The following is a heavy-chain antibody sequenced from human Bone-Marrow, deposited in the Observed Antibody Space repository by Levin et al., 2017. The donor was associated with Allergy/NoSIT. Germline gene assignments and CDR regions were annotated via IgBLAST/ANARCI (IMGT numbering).Heavy chain of an antibody. CDR3: ARGSGERSPYPMDV. Sequence: ASVKVSCQASRYILTTYYIHWVRQAPGQGLEWMGRIDPNSGGTNLAQKFQGRVTMTRDTSIGTAYMELSSLRSDDTAVYFCARGSGERSPYPMDVWGPGSTVTVSS. CDR1: RYILTTYY. J-gene: IGHJ6*02. CDR2: IDPNSGGT. D-gene: IGHD6-25*01. V-gene: IGHV1-2*06.